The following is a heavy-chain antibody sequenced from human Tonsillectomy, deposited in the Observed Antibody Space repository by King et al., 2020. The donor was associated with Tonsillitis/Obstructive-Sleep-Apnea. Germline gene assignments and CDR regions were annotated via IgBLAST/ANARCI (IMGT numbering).Heavy chain of an antibody. CDR2: IYYSGSA. Sequence: VQLQESGPGLVKPSETLSLTCTVSGGSIRSYYWGWIRQPPGKGLEWIGYIYYSGSASYNPSLKSRVTISLDTSKNQFSLNLSSVTAADTAVYYCARDPGVRGTMPTRDWYFDLWGRGTLVTVSS. CDR1: GGSIRSYY. CDR3: ARDPGVRGTMPTRDWYFDL. V-gene: IGHV4-59*01. J-gene: IGHJ2*01. D-gene: IGHD2-15*01.